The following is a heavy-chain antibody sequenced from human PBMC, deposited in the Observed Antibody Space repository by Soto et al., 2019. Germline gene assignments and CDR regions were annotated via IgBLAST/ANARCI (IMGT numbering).Heavy chain of an antibody. V-gene: IGHV4-39*01. J-gene: IGHJ3*02. D-gene: IGHD2-21*01. CDR1: GGSISSSSYY. Sequence: QLQLQESGPGLVKPSETLSLTCTVSGGSISSSSYYWGWIRQPPGKGLEWIGSIYYSGSTYYNPSLKSRVTISVDTSKNQFSLKLSSVTAADTAVYYCARATIAVIHDAFDIWGQGTMVTVSS. CDR2: IYYSGST. CDR3: ARATIAVIHDAFDI.